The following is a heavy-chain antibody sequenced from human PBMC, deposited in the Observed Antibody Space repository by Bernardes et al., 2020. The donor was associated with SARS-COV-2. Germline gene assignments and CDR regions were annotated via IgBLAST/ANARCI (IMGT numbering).Heavy chain of an antibody. CDR1: GFTFSDYY. J-gene: IGHJ5*02. V-gene: IGHV3-11*01. Sequence: GGSLRLSCAASGFTFSDYYMNWIRQAPGKGLEWISGISTSGSITYYSDSVKGRFTISRDNAKNSLYLQMNSLGADDTAVYYCVRGGDHWGQGTLVTVSS. CDR3: VRGGDH. CDR2: ISTSGSIT.